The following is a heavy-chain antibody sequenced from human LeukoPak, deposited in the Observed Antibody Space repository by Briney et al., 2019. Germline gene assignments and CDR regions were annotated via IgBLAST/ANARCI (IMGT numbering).Heavy chain of an antibody. CDR1: GFTFSSYW. J-gene: IGHJ4*02. Sequence: PGGSLRLSCAASGFTFSSYWMSWVRQAPGKGLEWVAFIRYHGSDKYYADSVKGRFTISRDNSENTLYLQMNSLRAEDTAVYYCAKSPSSWKFDDWGQGTLVTVSS. CDR2: IRYHGSDK. V-gene: IGHV3-30*02. D-gene: IGHD6-13*01. CDR3: AKSPSSWKFDD.